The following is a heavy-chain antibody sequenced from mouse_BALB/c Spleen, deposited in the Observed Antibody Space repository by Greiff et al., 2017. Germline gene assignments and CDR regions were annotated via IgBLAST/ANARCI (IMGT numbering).Heavy chain of an antibody. V-gene: IGHV2-2*02. Sequence: VQLVESGPGLVQPSQSLSITCTVSGFSLTSYGVHWVRQSPGKGLEWLGVIWSGGSTDYNAAFISRLSISKDNSKSQVFFKMNSLQANDTAIYYCASHMITTEGVDYWGQGTTLTVSS. CDR3: ASHMITTEGVDY. J-gene: IGHJ2*01. CDR1: GFSLTSYG. D-gene: IGHD2-4*01. CDR2: IWSGGST.